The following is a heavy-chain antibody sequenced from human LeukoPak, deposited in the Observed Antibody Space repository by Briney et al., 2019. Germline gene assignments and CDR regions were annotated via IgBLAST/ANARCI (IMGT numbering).Heavy chain of an antibody. CDR3: ATVGYCSSTSCSEYFQH. D-gene: IGHD2-2*01. CDR2: INHSGST. V-gene: IGHV4-34*01. CDR1: GGSISSYY. J-gene: IGHJ1*01. Sequence: SETLSLTCTVSGGSISSYYWSWIRQPPGKGLEWIGEINHSGSTNYNPSLKSRVTISVDTSKNQFSLKLSSVTAADTAVYYCATVGYCSSTSCSEYFQHWGQGTLVTVSS.